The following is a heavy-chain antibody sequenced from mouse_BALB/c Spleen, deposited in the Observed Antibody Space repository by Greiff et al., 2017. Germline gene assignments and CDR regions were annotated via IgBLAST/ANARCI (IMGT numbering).Heavy chain of an antibody. CDR2: INPSTGYT. V-gene: IGHV1-7*01. D-gene: IGHD1-1*01. CDR3: ARYYGGCWGAMDY. J-gene: IGHJ4*01. Sequence: LVESGAELAKPGASVKMSCKASGYTFTSYWMHWVKQRPGQGLEWIGYINPSTGYTEYNQTFKDKATLTADKSSSTDYMQLSSLTSEDSAVYYCARYYGGCWGAMDYWGQGTSVTVSS. CDR1: GYTFTSYW.